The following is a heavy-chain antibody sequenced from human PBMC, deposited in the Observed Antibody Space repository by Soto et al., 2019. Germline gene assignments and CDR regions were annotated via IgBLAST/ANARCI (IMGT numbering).Heavy chain of an antibody. J-gene: IGHJ4*02. Sequence: PSETLSLTCAVSGGSISSNNCWSWVRQPPGKGLEWIGEIYHSGNANYNPSLKSRVTISVDKSKNQFSLKVNSVTAADTAVYYCARNSPSYTNTGDYWGQGTLVTVSS. CDR3: ARNSPSYTNTGDY. V-gene: IGHV4-4*02. CDR2: IYHSGNA. CDR1: GGSISSNNC. D-gene: IGHD4-4*01.